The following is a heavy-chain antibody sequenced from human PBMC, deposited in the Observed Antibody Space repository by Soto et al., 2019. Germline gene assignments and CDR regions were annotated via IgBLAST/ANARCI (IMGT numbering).Heavy chain of an antibody. D-gene: IGHD3-22*01. CDR3: EREGCYYDGSGDHRRTRGRRDV. CDR1: GGTFSSYA. Sequence: QVQLVQSGAEVKKPGSSVKVSCKASGGTFSSYAISWVRQAPGQGLEWMGGIIPIFGTANYAQKFQGRVTITADESTSTAYIELSSLRSEDTAVYCCEREGCYYDGSGDHRRTRGRRDVWGQGTTVTVSS. V-gene: IGHV1-69*12. J-gene: IGHJ6*02. CDR2: IIPIFGTA.